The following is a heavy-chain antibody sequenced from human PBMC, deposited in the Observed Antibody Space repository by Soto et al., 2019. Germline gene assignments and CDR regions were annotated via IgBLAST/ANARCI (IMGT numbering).Heavy chain of an antibody. V-gene: IGHV1-69*12. J-gene: IGHJ4*02. D-gene: IGHD2-15*01. Sequence: QVQLVQSGAEVKKPGSSVKVSCKASGGTFSSDSFSWVRQAPGQGLEWMGGIIPMFDTPIYAQKFQDRVTITADEPTGTAYMQLSSLRSGDTAVYYCARSGGLDRDFNYWGQGSLVTVSS. CDR2: IIPMFDTP. CDR3: ARSGGLDRDFNY. CDR1: GGTFSSDS.